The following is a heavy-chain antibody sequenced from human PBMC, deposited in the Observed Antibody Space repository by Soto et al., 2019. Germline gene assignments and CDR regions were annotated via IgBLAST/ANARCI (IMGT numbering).Heavy chain of an antibody. V-gene: IGHV1-18*01. J-gene: IGHJ5*02. CDR3: ARDRYSSGIGDWFAA. D-gene: IGHD6-19*01. CDR2: LSAYNGNT. CDR1: GYTFTSYG. Sequence: GASVKVSCKASGYTFTSYGISWVRQAPLQGLEWMGWLSAYNGNTNSAQSLQGRVTMTTDTSTSTAYMELRSLRSDDTAVYYCARDRYSSGIGDWFAAGVQGTRVTVSS.